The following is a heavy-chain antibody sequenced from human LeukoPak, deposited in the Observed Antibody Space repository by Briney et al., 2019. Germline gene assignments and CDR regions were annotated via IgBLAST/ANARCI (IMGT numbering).Heavy chain of an antibody. Sequence: GGSLKLSCAASGFTFSSYAMSWVRQAPGKGLEWVSAISGSGGSTYYADSVKGRFTISRDNSKNTLYLQMNSLRAEDTAVYYCAKDYYDSSGLDYWGQGTLVTVSS. J-gene: IGHJ4*02. CDR1: GFTFSSYA. CDR3: AKDYYDSSGLDY. V-gene: IGHV3-23*01. D-gene: IGHD3-22*01. CDR2: ISGSGGST.